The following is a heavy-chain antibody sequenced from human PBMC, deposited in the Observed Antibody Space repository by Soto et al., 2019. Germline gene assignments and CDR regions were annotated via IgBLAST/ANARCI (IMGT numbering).Heavy chain of an antibody. Sequence: QIQFVQSGAEEKKPGASVKVSCKASGYTLNSYAMHWVRQVPGQRLEWMGWINAGSGNTKDSEKFQGRVTIARDTSANTANRGLSSPRSEDTAVYYWAGGDPAVYYYDAMDVWGQGTTGTVSS. CDR1: GYTLNSYA. CDR3: AGGDPAVYYYDAMDV. J-gene: IGHJ6*02. CDR2: INAGSGNT. V-gene: IGHV1-3*05.